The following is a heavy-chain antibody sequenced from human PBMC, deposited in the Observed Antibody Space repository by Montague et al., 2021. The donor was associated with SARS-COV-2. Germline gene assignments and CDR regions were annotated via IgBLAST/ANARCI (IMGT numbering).Heavy chain of an antibody. CDR3: ARGRYSSSWYGTKYYFDY. CDR2: ITHSGST. CDR1: GGSFSGYY. V-gene: IGHV4-34*01. J-gene: IGHJ4*02. D-gene: IGHD6-13*01. Sequence: SETLSLTCAVYGGSFSGYYWSWIRQPPGKGLEWIGEITHSGSTNYNPSIKSRVTISLDTSTNQFPLKLSSVTAADTAVYYCARGRYSSSWYGTKYYFDYWGQGTLVTVSS.